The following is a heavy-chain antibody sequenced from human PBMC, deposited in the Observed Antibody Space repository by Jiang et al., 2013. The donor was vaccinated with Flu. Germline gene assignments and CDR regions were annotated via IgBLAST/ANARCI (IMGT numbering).Heavy chain of an antibody. CDR2: STLAMVTT. V-gene: IGHV1-3*01. Sequence: YAMHWCARPPDTDLSTWERSTLAMVTTEYSQVFQDRVTITRDTSASTAYLELSSLRSEDTAVYYCARDHYRNSGSYSGSYNFFDYWGQGTLVTVSS. CDR3: ARDHYRNSGSYSGSYNFFDY. J-gene: IGHJ4*02. CDR1: YA. D-gene: IGHD3-10*01.